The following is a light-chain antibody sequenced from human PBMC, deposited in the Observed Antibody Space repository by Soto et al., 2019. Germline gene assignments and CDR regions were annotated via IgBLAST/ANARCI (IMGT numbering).Light chain of an antibody. CDR3: QQRNVWPPVT. J-gene: IGKJ5*01. CDR1: PSVTNF. CDR2: GAF. Sequence: IGLTRSPATLSLSPGERATLSCRASPSVTNFLAWYQQKPGQAPRLLIYGAFNRATGIPARFSGSGSGTDFTLTISSLEPEDSAVYYCQQRNVWPPVTFAQGTRLEIK. V-gene: IGKV3-11*01.